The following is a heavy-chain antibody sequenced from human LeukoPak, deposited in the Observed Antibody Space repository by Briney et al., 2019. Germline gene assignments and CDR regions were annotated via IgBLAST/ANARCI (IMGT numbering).Heavy chain of an antibody. CDR1: GFTFSSYW. J-gene: IGHJ4*02. V-gene: IGHV3-7*01. D-gene: IGHD6-19*01. CDR3: ARDENIAVAGTPADY. Sequence: GGSLRLSRAASGFTFSSYWMSWVRQAPGKGLEWVANIKQDGSEKYYVDSVKGRFTISRDNAKNSLYLQMNSLRAEDTAVYYCARDENIAVAGTPADYWGQGTLVTVSS. CDR2: IKQDGSEK.